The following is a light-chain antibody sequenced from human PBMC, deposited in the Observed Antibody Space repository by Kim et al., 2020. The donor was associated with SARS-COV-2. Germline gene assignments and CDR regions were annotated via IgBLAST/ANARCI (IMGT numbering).Light chain of an antibody. J-gene: IGKJ3*01. Sequence: DIVMTQSPLSLPVTPGEPASISCRSSQSLLHGNGHNYLDWYLQKPGQSPQLLIYSGSNRASGVPDRFSGSGSGTDFTLKISKVEAEDVGVYYCMQALQTPRTFGPGTKVDIK. CDR2: SGS. V-gene: IGKV2-28*01. CDR3: MQALQTPRT. CDR1: QSLLHGNGHNY.